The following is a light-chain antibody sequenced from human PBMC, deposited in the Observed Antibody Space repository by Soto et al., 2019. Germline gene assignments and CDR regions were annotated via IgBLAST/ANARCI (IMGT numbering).Light chain of an antibody. CDR1: QDIGSW. V-gene: IGKV1D-16*01. CDR3: QHYNSYSEA. J-gene: IGKJ1*01. Sequence: DIQMTQSPSSVSASVGDRVTITCRASQDIGSWLAWYQQKPGKAPKILIYGASILQRGVPSRFSGSGSGTDFTLTISSLQPEDFATYYCQHYNSYSEAFGQGTKVELK. CDR2: GAS.